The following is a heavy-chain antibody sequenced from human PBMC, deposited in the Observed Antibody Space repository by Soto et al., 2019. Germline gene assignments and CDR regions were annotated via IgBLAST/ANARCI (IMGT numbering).Heavy chain of an antibody. V-gene: IGHV3-23*01. CDR3: ALYKGSTVTPSVHDY. D-gene: IGHD4-17*01. CDR2: IPGSGDST. Sequence: EMQLLQSGGGLVQPGGSLRLSCAASGFTFSSYAMSWVRQAPGKGLEWISAIPGSGDSTYYADSVKGRFTISRDTSKNTLYQQMNRLRSDDTAGYHCALYKGSTVTPSVHDYWGQGTLVTVSS. CDR1: GFTFSSYA. J-gene: IGHJ4*02.